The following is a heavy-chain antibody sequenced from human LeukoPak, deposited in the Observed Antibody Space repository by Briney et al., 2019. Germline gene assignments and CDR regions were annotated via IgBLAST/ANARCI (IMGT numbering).Heavy chain of an antibody. D-gene: IGHD4-17*01. CDR3: AKEEVTVTLDY. Sequence: GGSLRLSCAASGFTFSSYAMHWVRQAPGKGLEWVAVISYDGSNKYYADSVKGRFTISRDNSKNTLYLQMNSLRAEDTAVYYCAKEEVTVTLDYWGQGTLVTVSS. CDR2: ISYDGSNK. CDR1: GFTFSSYA. V-gene: IGHV3-30-3*01. J-gene: IGHJ4*02.